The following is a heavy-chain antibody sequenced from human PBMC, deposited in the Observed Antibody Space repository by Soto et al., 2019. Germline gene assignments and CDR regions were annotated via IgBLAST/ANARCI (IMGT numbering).Heavy chain of an antibody. J-gene: IGHJ4*02. CDR1: RGSISNYY. CDR3: ATRPPGVWVRVFDY. Sequence: PSETLSLTCTVSRGSISNYYWSWIRQPPGKGPEWIGYVYHSGTTDYNPSLESRVTISLDTSKNQFSLKLNSVTPADTAVYYCATRPPGVWVRVFDYWSQGTLVTVSS. CDR2: VYHSGTT. V-gene: IGHV4-4*09. D-gene: IGHD1-26*01.